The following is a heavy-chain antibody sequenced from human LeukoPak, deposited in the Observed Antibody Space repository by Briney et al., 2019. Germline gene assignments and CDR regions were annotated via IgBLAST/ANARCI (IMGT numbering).Heavy chain of an antibody. D-gene: IGHD2-8*01. J-gene: IGHJ4*02. CDR2: IKQNGSEE. V-gene: IGHV3-7*01. CDR1: GFTFSDYW. CDR3: ADPGVGY. Sequence: GGSLRLSCVGPGFTFSDYWMTWVRQAPGKGLEWVANIKQNGSEESYVDSVKGRFTISRDNAKNSLYLQMNSLRVEDTAIYYCADPGVGYWGQGTLVTVSS.